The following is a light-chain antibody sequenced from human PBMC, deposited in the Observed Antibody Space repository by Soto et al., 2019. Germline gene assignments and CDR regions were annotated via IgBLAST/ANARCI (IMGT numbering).Light chain of an antibody. CDR3: QLYYNFPPT. CDR1: QGINNF. J-gene: IGKJ1*01. V-gene: IGKV1-16*01. Sequence: DIQLTQSPSSLSASVGDRVNVTCRASQGINNFLVWFQQRPGKAPKSLIYGASSLHTGVPSRFSGSGSGTDFTLTISILQPEDFATYYCQLYYNFPPTFGQGTKV. CDR2: GAS.